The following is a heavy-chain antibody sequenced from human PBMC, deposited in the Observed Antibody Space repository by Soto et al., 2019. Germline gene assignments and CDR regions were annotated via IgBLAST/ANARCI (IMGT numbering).Heavy chain of an antibody. CDR2: VHYSGST. J-gene: IGHJ4*02. CDR1: CGSFHTFY. D-gene: IGHD3-16*01. Sequence: SGAQSVISNLSCGSFHTFYWIWIRQPPGKGLEWVGHVHYSGSTNNSPSLNSRATISLDTSKSQLSLKLRSVTAADTAMYFCARGVDYYATSGYFSFDSWGQGMPVTVSS. CDR3: ARGVDYYATSGYFSFDS. V-gene: IGHV4-59*01.